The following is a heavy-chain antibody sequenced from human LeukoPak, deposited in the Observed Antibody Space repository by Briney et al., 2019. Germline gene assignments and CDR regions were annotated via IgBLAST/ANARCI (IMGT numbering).Heavy chain of an antibody. J-gene: IGHJ6*03. D-gene: IGHD1-1*01. CDR3: ARDIGTTSFHYYYMDV. V-gene: IGHV1-18*01. CDR2: ISAYNGNT. Sequence: ASVKVSCKASGYTFTSYGISWVRQAPGQGLEWMGWISAYNGNTNYAQKLQGRVTMTTDTSTSTAYMELSSLRSEDTAVYYCARDIGTTSFHYYYMDVWGKGTTVTVSS. CDR1: GYTFTSYG.